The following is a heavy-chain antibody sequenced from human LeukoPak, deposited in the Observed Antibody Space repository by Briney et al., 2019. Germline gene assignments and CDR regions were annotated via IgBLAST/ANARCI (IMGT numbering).Heavy chain of an antibody. J-gene: IGHJ4*02. CDR2: IYTSGST. CDR1: GGSISSGSYY. V-gene: IGHV4-61*02. Sequence: PSETLSLTCTVSGGSISSGSYYWSWIRQPAGKGLEWIGRIYTSGSTNYNPSLKSRVTISVDTSKNQFSLKLSSVTAADTAVYYCARGFVIAARPGVVGYFDYWGQGTLVTVSS. D-gene: IGHD6-6*01. CDR3: ARGFVIAARPGVVGYFDY.